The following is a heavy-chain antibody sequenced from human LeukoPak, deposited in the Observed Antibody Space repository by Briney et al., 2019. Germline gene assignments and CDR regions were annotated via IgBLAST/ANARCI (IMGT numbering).Heavy chain of an antibody. CDR1: GFTFSSYS. V-gene: IGHV3-66*01. CDR3: ARDFDMGITPGDDYDF. J-gene: IGHJ4*02. CDR2: IYSGGST. D-gene: IGHD3-9*01. Sequence: GGSLRLSCAASGFTFSSYSMNWVRQAPGKGLEWVSVIYSGGSTYYADSVKGRFTISRDNSKNTLYLQMNSLRAEDTAVYYCARDFDMGITPGDDYDFWGQGTLVTVSS.